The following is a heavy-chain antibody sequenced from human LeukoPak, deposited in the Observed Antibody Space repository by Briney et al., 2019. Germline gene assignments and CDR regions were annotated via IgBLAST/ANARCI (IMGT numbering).Heavy chain of an antibody. CDR2: IYCSGST. Sequence: SETLSLTCTVSGGSVSSYYWNWIGQPPGKGLEWIGYIYCSGSTNYNPSLKSRVTISVDTSKNQFSLKLSSVTAADTAVYYCARDERTMVRGVIITGWFDPWGQGTLVTVSS. D-gene: IGHD3-10*01. J-gene: IGHJ5*02. V-gene: IGHV4-59*02. CDR3: ARDERTMVRGVIITGWFDP. CDR1: GGSVSSYY.